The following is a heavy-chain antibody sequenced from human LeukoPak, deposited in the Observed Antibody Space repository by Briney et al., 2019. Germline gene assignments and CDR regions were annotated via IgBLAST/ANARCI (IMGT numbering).Heavy chain of an antibody. Sequence: GASVKVSCKASGYTFTSYGINWVRQATGQGLEWMGWMNPNSGNTGYAQKFQGRVTITRNTSISTAYMELSSLRSEDTAVYYCARDVVRGASDYWGQGTLVTVSS. J-gene: IGHJ4*02. CDR1: GYTFTSYG. V-gene: IGHV1-8*03. CDR2: MNPNSGNT. D-gene: IGHD3-10*01. CDR3: ARDVVRGASDY.